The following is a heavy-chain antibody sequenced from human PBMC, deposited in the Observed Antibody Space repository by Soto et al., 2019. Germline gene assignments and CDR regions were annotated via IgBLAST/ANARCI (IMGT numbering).Heavy chain of an antibody. CDR1: GLTFSSYG. CDR2: ISYDGSNK. V-gene: IGHV3-30*18. Sequence: QVQLVESGGGVVQPGRSLRLSCAASGLTFSSYGMHWVRQAQGKGLEWVAVISYDGSNKYYADSVKGRFTISRDNSKNTLYLQMNRLRAEDTAVYYCAEDYSGWENYYGMDVWGQGTTVTVSS. D-gene: IGHD6-19*01. J-gene: IGHJ6*02. CDR3: AEDYSGWENYYGMDV.